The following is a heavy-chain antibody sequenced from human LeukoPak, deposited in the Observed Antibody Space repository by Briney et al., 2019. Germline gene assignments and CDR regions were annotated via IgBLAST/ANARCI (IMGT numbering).Heavy chain of an antibody. CDR1: GFTFSSYA. Sequence: GGSLRLSCAASGFTFSSYAMHWVRQAPGKGLEWVAVISYDGSNKYYADSVKGRFTISRDNSKNTLYLQMNSLRAEDTAVYYCAREGYSSSCYNYWGQGTLVTVSS. D-gene: IGHD6-13*01. J-gene: IGHJ4*02. CDR2: ISYDGSNK. V-gene: IGHV3-30*04. CDR3: AREGYSSSCYNY.